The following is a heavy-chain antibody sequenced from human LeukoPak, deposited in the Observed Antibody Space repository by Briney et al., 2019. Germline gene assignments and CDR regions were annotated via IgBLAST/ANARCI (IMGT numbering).Heavy chain of an antibody. CDR3: AKGHNYYGSGSRSDS. V-gene: IGHV3-23*01. J-gene: IGHJ4*02. CDR2: ISGSGGST. Sequence: GGSLRLSCAASGFTFSSYAITWVRQAPGKGLEWVSAISGSGGSTYYADSVKGRFTISRDNSKNTLYLQMNSLRAEDTAVYYCAKGHNYYGSGSRSDSWGQGTLVTVSS. CDR1: GFTFSSYA. D-gene: IGHD3-10*01.